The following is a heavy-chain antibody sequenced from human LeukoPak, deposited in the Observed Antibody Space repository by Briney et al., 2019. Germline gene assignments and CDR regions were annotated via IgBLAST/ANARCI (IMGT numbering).Heavy chain of an antibody. CDR3: AIRRWDY. CDR2: INSSSSTI. CDR1: GFTLSHAW. J-gene: IGHJ4*02. V-gene: IGHV3-48*01. Sequence: GGSLRLSCAASGFTLSHAWMNWVRQAPGKGLEWVSYINSSSSTIYYADSVKGRFTISRDNAKNSLYLQMNSLRAEDTAVYYCAIRRWDYWGQGTLVTVSS. D-gene: IGHD4-23*01.